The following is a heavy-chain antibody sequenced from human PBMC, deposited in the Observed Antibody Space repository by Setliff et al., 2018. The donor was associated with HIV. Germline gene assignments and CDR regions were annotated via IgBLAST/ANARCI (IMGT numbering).Heavy chain of an antibody. J-gene: IGHJ2*01. CDR1: GGSFSGYY. D-gene: IGHD6-19*01. CDR2: IIHSGST. V-gene: IGHV4-34*12. CDR3: ASRLAVAGVYWYFDL. Sequence: SETLSLTCAVYGGSFSGYYWSWIRQPPGKGLEWIGEIIHSGSTNYNPSLKSRVTISVDTSKNQFSLKLSSVTAADTAVYYCASRLAVAGVYWYFDLWGRGTLVTVSS.